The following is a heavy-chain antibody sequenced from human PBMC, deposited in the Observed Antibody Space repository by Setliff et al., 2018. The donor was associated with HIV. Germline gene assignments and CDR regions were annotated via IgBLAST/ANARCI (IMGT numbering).Heavy chain of an antibody. CDR1: GDSIKSSTYH. D-gene: IGHD3-22*01. Sequence: SETLSLTCNVSGDSIKSSTYHWGWIRQSSGKGLEWIGSIAYSGSTSYSPSLKSRVTIAVDTSNNQFSLRLRSVTAADTAVYYCSRDPHYFDISGYFSLFYFDFWGQGKLVTVSS. CDR2: IAYSGST. CDR3: SRDPHYFDISGYFSLFYFDF. V-gene: IGHV4-39*07. J-gene: IGHJ4*02.